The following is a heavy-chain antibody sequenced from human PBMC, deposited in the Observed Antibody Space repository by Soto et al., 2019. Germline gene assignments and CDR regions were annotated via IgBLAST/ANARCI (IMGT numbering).Heavy chain of an antibody. CDR2: INPSGGST. V-gene: IGHV1-46*01. D-gene: IGHD4-17*01. CDR3: ATHQPYGPLDH. Sequence: GASVKVSCKASGYTFTSYYMHWVRQAPGQGLEWMGIINPSGGSTSYAQKFQGRVTMTRDTSKNQFSLRLTSVTAADTAVYYCATHQPYGPLDHWGQGTLVSGSS. CDR1: GYTFTSYY. J-gene: IGHJ4*02.